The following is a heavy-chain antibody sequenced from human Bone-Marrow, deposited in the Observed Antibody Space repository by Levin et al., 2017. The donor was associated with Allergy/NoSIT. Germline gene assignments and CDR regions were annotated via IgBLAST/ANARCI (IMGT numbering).Heavy chain of an antibody. CDR3: ASHIRGSLLWFGELLSYYFDY. V-gene: IGHV4-39*01. D-gene: IGHD3-10*01. J-gene: IGHJ4*02. CDR1: GGSISSSSYY. Sequence: SETLSLTCTVSGGSISSSSYYWGWIRQPPGKGLEWIGSIYYSGSTYYNPSLKSRVTISVDTSKNQFSLKLSSVTAADTAVYYCASHIRGSLLWFGELLSYYFDYWGQGTLVTVSS. CDR2: IYYSGST.